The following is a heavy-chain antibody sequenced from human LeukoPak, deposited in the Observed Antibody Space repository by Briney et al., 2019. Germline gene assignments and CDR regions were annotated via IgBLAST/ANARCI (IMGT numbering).Heavy chain of an antibody. CDR2: ISNYGTNK. CDR3: AKVVSGRLGELGLDY. J-gene: IGHJ4*02. CDR1: GFTFSDYG. D-gene: IGHD3-16*01. V-gene: IGHV3-30*18. Sequence: GGSLRLSCAASGFTFSDYGMHWVRQGPGKGLEWVTTISNYGTNKNYADSVKGRFTVSRDNSKNTLYLQMNSLRAEDTAVYYCAKVVSGRLGELGLDYWGQGTLVTVSS.